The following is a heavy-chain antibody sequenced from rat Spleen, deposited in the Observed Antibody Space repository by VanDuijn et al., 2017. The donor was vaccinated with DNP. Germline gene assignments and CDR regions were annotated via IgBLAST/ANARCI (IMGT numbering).Heavy chain of an antibody. V-gene: IGHV3-1*01. CDR3: ARSGWDSSYIPFDY. D-gene: IGHD1-2*01. CDR1: GYSITSNY. CDR2: ISYSGST. J-gene: IGHJ2*01. Sequence: EVQLQESGPGLVKPSQSLSLTCSVTGYSITSNYWGWIRKFPGNKMEWMGYISYSGSTSYNPSLKSRISITRDTSKNQFFLQLNSVTTEDTATYYCARSGWDSSYIPFDYWGQGVMVTVSS.